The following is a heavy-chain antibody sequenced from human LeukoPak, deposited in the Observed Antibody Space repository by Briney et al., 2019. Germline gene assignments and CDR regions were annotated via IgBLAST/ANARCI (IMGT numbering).Heavy chain of an antibody. CDR3: ARGFMTVKGFDP. CDR1: GDSVSNDNTA. CDR2: TYYKSKWQN. Sequence: SQTLSLTCAISGDSVSNDNTAWNWIRQSPSRGLEWLGRTYYKSKWQNDYAVSVRSRITVNPDTAKSQFSLQLNSVTPEDTAVYYCARGFMTVKGFDPWGQGTLVTVSS. V-gene: IGHV6-1*01. D-gene: IGHD4-17*01. J-gene: IGHJ5*02.